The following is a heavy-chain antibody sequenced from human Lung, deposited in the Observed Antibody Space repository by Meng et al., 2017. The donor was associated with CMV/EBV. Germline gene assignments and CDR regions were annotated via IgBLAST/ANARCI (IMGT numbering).Heavy chain of an antibody. D-gene: IGHD3-9*01. CDR2: IYYTGST. CDR3: ARVHYDSSTGYQFEL. J-gene: IGHJ4*02. V-gene: IGHV4-61*03. CDR1: GASVSSYTNY. Sequence: SETLSLXCTVSGASVSSYTNYWSWIRQSPGKGLEWIGYIYYTGSTKYTPSLKSRVTMSVDTSKNHFSLKLSSVTAADTAVYYCARVHYDSSTGYQFELWGQGXLVTVSS.